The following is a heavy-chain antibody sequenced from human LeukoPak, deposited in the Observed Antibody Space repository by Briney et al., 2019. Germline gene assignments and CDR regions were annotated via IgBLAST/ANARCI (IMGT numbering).Heavy chain of an antibody. Sequence: GRSLRLSCAASGFTFSSYAMHWVRQAPGKGLEWVAVISYDGSNKYYADSVKGRFTISRDNSKNTLYLQMNSLRAEDTAVYYFASRIATAGSVDYWGQGTLVTVSS. CDR1: GFTFSSYA. V-gene: IGHV3-30-3*01. CDR3: ASRIATAGSVDY. J-gene: IGHJ4*02. CDR2: ISYDGSNK. D-gene: IGHD6-13*01.